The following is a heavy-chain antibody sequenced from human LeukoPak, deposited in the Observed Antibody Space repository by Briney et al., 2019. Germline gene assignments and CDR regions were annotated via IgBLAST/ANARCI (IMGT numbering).Heavy chain of an antibody. V-gene: IGHV3-74*01. CDR1: GSTFSTYW. Sequence: GGSLRLSCAASGSTFSTYWMHWVRQDPGKGLVWVSRISSDASITSYADPVKGRFTISRDNAKNTLYLQMNNLRAEDTALYYCATSARTYLGSSLDYWGQGTLVTVSS. D-gene: IGHD2-15*01. J-gene: IGHJ4*02. CDR2: ISSDASIT. CDR3: ATSARTYLGSSLDY.